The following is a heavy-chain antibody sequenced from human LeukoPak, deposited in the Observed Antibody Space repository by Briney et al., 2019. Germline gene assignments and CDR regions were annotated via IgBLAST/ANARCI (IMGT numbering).Heavy chain of an antibody. CDR1: GGSSSSYF. CDR2: IYYSGST. J-gene: IGHJ4*02. CDR3: ARIDRAVAGTIDY. V-gene: IGHV4-59*08. Sequence: SETLSLTCTVSGGSSSSYFWSWIRHPPGGGLEWIGYIYYSGSTNYNPSLKCRVTMSVDTSKNQFSLKLSSVTAADTAVYYCARIDRAVAGTIDYWGQGTLVTVSS. D-gene: IGHD6-19*01.